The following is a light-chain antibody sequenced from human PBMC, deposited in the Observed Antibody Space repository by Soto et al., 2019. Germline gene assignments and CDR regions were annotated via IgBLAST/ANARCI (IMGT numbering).Light chain of an antibody. Sequence: QSVLTQPPSLSGAPGQRVTISCTGSSSNIGAGYDVHWYQQLPGTAPKLLIYGNSNRPSGVPDRFSGSKSCTSASLAITGLRAEDEADYYCQSYDSSLSGWVFGGGTKLTVL. CDR1: SSNIGAGYD. CDR2: GNS. V-gene: IGLV1-40*01. CDR3: QSYDSSLSGWV. J-gene: IGLJ3*02.